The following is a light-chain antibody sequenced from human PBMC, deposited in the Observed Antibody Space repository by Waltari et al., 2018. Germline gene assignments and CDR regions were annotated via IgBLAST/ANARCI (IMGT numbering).Light chain of an antibody. CDR3: HQYFNSPIA. J-gene: IGKJ5*01. CDR1: QSILYTSNDKNY. V-gene: IGKV4-1*01. Sequence: DIVMTQSPDSLLVSLGERATISCNSSQSILYTSNDKNYLAWYQQKAGQPPRLLVHWASIRESGVPDRFRGSGSGTDFTLTISNLQPEDVAFYWCHQYFNSPIAFGQGTRLEIK. CDR2: WAS.